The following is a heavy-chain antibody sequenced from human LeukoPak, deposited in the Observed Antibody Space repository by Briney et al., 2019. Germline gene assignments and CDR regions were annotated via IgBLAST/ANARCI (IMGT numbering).Heavy chain of an antibody. V-gene: IGHV4-30-2*01. CDR3: VRVFGVKVDSSGSSFDP. Sequence: SETLSLTCTVSGGSISSGGYYWSWIRQPPGKGLEWIGYIYHSGSTYYNPSLKSRVTISVDRSKNQFSLKLSSVTAADTAVYYCVRVFGVKVDSSGSSFDPWGQGTLVTVSS. D-gene: IGHD3-22*01. CDR1: GGSISSGGYY. CDR2: IYHSGST. J-gene: IGHJ5*02.